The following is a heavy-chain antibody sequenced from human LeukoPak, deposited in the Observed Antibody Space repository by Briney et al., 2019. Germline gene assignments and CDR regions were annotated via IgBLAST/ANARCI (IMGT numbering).Heavy chain of an antibody. D-gene: IGHD3-10*01. CDR3: ARDRHYYGSGSPQPPSNDY. CDR2: IYYSGST. J-gene: IGHJ4*02. V-gene: IGHV4-30-4*01. CDR1: GGSISSGDYY. Sequence: SQTLSLTCTVSGGSISSGDYYWSWIRQPPGKGLEWIGYIYYSGSTYYNPSLKSRVTISVDTSKNQFSLKLSSVTAADTAVYYCARDRHYYGSGSPQPPSNDYWGQGTLVTVSS.